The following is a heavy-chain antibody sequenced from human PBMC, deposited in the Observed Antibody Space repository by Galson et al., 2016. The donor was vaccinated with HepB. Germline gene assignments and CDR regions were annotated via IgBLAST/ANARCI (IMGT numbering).Heavy chain of an antibody. CDR1: GFIFTTYW. V-gene: IGHV3-7*01. CDR2: INQDGSVK. CDR3: ATQPDF. Sequence: SLRLSCAASGFIFTTYWMDWVRQAPGKGLEWVANINQDGSVKYYVDSVRGRFTVSRDNSKNSLYLQMNSLRVEDTAVYYCATQPDFWGQGTLVTVSS. J-gene: IGHJ4*02.